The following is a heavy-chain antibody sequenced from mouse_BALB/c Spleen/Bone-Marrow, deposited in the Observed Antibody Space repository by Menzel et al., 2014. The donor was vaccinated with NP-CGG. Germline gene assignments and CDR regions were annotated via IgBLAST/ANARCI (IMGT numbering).Heavy chain of an antibody. D-gene: IGHD1-1*01. CDR3: ARGYYYGSTYYYAMDY. J-gene: IGHJ4*01. CDR2: IWAGGST. Sequence: VKLVESGPGLVAPSQSLSITCTVSGFSLTSYGVHWVRQPPGKGLEWLGVIWAGGSTNYNSALMSRLSISKDNSKSQVFLKMNSLQTDDTAMYYCARGYYYGSTYYYAMDYWGQGTSVTVSS. CDR1: GFSLTSYG. V-gene: IGHV2-9*02.